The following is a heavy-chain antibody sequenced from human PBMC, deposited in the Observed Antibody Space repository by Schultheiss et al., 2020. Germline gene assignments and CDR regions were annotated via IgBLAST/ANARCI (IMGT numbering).Heavy chain of an antibody. CDR1: GGSISSGGYY. V-gene: IGHV4-31*03. CDR3: ARVSTMVRGVIGPDAFDI. J-gene: IGHJ3*02. Sequence: SETLSLTCTVSGGSISSGGYYWSWIRQHPGKGLEWIGYIYYSGSTYYNPSLKSRVTISVDTSKNQFSLKLSSVTAADTAVYYCARVSTMVRGVIGPDAFDIWGQGTMVT. D-gene: IGHD3-10*01. CDR2: IYYSGST.